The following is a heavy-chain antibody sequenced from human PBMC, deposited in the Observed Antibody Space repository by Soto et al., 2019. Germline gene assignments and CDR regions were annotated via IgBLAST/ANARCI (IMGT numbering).Heavy chain of an antibody. Sequence: SETLSLTCTFSGCSIISSSYYWGWIRQPPGKGLEWIGSIYYSGSTYYNPSLKSRVTISVDTSKNQFSLKLSSVTAADTAVYYCARRGRRVPTPFDPWGQGTLVTVSS. V-gene: IGHV4-39*01. CDR2: IYYSGST. D-gene: IGHD1-1*01. CDR1: GCSIISSSYY. CDR3: ARRGRRVPTPFDP. J-gene: IGHJ5*02.